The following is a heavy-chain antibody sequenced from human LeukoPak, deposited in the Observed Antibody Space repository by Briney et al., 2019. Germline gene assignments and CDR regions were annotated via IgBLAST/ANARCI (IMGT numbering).Heavy chain of an antibody. Sequence: SETLSLTCTVSGGSISNYYWSWIRQPPGKGLEWIGYICYSGSTNYNPSLKSRVTISVDTSSNQFSLKLNSVTAADTAVYYCARRAYGSGSSNRYHFDYWGQGTLVAVSS. J-gene: IGHJ4*02. D-gene: IGHD3-10*01. CDR1: GGSISNYY. CDR3: ARRAYGSGSSNRYHFDY. CDR2: ICYSGST. V-gene: IGHV4-59*08.